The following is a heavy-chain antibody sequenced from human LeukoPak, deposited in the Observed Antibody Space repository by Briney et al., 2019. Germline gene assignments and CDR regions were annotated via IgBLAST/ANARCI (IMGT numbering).Heavy chain of an antibody. CDR1: GGTFSSYA. D-gene: IGHD3-22*01. V-gene: IGHV1-69*05. Sequence: SVEVSCKASGGTFSSYAISWVRQAPGQGLEWMGGIIPIFGTANYAQKFQGRVTITTDESTSTAYMELSSLSTEDTAVYYCANEGYYYDSSGYLDYWGQGTLVTVSS. J-gene: IGHJ4*02. CDR2: IIPIFGTA. CDR3: ANEGYYYDSSGYLDY.